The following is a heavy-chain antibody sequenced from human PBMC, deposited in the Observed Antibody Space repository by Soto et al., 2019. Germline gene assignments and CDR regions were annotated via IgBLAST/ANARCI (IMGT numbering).Heavy chain of an antibody. Sequence: PSETLSLTCAVYGGSFSGYYWSWIRQPPGKGLEWIGEINHSGSTNYNPSLKSRVTISVDKSENQFSLKLSSVTAADTAVYYCARDQGEAAHLSDSYHSGMDVWGQGXTVTVYS. CDR3: ARDQGEAAHLSDSYHSGMDV. V-gene: IGHV4-34*01. CDR1: GGSFSGYY. D-gene: IGHD2-15*01. CDR2: INHSGST. J-gene: IGHJ6*02.